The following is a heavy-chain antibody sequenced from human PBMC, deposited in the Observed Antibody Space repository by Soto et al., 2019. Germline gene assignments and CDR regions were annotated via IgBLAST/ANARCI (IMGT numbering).Heavy chain of an antibody. J-gene: IGHJ6*02. V-gene: IGHV3-30*18. Sequence: PVGSLRLSCVASGFTFRSCAMNWVRQAPGEGLEWVAVISYAGGDKYYADSVKGRFTISRDNSKNTLYLQMNSLRAEDTAVFYCAKARDPTHNNRVVEVWGRGTRVTVSS. CDR2: ISYAGGDK. CDR1: GFTFRSCA. D-gene: IGHD1-1*01. CDR3: AKARDPTHNNRVVEV.